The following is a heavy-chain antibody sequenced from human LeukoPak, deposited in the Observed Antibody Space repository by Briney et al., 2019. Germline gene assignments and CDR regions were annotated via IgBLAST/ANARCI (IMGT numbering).Heavy chain of an antibody. CDR3: ARVLFYYDSSGYPFYWYFDL. D-gene: IGHD3-22*01. CDR2: IYYSGST. J-gene: IGHJ2*01. Sequence: SETLSLTCNVSGASISDYYWSWIRQPPGKGLEWIGNIYYSGSTYYNPSLKSRVTISVDTSKNQFSLRLSSVTAADTAVYYCARVLFYYDSSGYPFYWYFDLWGRGTLVTVSS. CDR1: GASISDYY. V-gene: IGHV4-59*12.